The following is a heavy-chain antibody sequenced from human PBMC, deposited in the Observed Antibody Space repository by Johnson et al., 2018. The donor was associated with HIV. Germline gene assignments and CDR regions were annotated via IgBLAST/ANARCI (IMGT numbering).Heavy chain of an antibody. CDR2: IWYDGSNK. CDR1: GFTFSTYG. J-gene: IGHJ3*02. V-gene: IGHV3-33*01. CDR3: ARGLWPQRWAFDI. Sequence: QVQLVESGGGVVQPGRSLRLSCAASGFTFSTYGMHWVRQAPGKGLEWLAVIWYDGSNKYYADSVKGRFTISRDNSKNTLFLQMNSLRAEDTAVYYCARGLWPQRWAFDIWGQGTMVTVSS. D-gene: IGHD5-24*01.